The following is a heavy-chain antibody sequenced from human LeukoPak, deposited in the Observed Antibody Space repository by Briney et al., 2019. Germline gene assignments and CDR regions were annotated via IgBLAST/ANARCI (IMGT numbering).Heavy chain of an antibody. Sequence: PGGSLRLSCEASGFTFSAYSMNWVRQAPGKGLGWVSYISSSGSTIYYADSVKGRFTISRDNAKNSLYLQMNSLRAEDTAVYYCAELGITMIGGVWGKGTTVTISS. D-gene: IGHD3-10*02. CDR1: GFTFSAYS. J-gene: IGHJ6*04. CDR3: AELGITMIGGV. CDR2: ISSSGSTI. V-gene: IGHV3-48*04.